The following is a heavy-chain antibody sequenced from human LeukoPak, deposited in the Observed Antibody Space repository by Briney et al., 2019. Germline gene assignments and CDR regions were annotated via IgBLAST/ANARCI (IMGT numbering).Heavy chain of an antibody. J-gene: IGHJ4*02. CDR1: GYSFIDNW. D-gene: IGHD5-18*01. CDR2: ISPGGSTT. CDR3: AKYLRWLNSPDPPEDY. Sequence: GESLKISCKGSGYSFIDNWIAWVRQMPGKGLEWMGIISPGGSTTTYSPSFQGHVTISVDMSINTAYLQWGSLKASDTAIYYCAKYLRWLNSPDPPEDYWGQGTLVTVST. V-gene: IGHV5-51*01.